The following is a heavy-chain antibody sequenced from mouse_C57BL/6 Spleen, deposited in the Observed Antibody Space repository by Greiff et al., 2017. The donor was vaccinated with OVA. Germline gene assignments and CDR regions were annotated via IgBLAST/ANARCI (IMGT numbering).Heavy chain of an antibody. D-gene: IGHD2-2*01. CDR2: IDPSDSET. Sequence: QVHVKQPGAELVRPGSSVKLSCKASGYTFTSYWMHWVKQRPIQGLEWIGNIDPSDSETHYNQKFKDKATLTVDKSSSTDYMQLSSLTSEDSAVYNCARTGYGYDYYFDYWGKGTTLTVSS. V-gene: IGHV1-52*01. CDR1: GYTFTSYW. CDR3: ARTGYGYDYYFDY. J-gene: IGHJ2*01.